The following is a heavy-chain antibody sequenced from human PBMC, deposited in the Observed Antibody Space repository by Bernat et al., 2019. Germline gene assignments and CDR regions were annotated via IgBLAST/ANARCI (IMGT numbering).Heavy chain of an antibody. D-gene: IGHD5-12*01. CDR2: ISYDGSNK. V-gene: IGHV3-30-3*01. Sequence: QVQLVESGGGVVQPGRSLRPSCAASGFTFSSYAMHWVRQAPGKGLEWVAVISYDGSNKYYADSVKGRFTISRDNSKNTLYLQMNSLRAEDTAVYYCARAAYSGYGGYAFDIWGQGTMVTVSS. J-gene: IGHJ3*02. CDR1: GFTFSSYA. CDR3: ARAAYSGYGGYAFDI.